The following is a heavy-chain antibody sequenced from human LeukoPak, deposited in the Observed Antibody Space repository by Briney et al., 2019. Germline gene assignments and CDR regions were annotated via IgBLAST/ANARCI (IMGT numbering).Heavy chain of an antibody. J-gene: IGHJ4*02. CDR3: AREVRGHEQWLPSFDY. CDR2: ISAYNGNT. Sequence: GASVKVSCKASGYTFTSYGISWVRQAPGQGLEWMGWISAYNGNTNYAQKLQGRVTMTTDTSTSTAYMELRSLRSDDTAVYYCAREVRGHEQWLPSFDYWGQGTLVTVSS. V-gene: IGHV1-18*01. CDR1: GYTFTSYG. D-gene: IGHD6-19*01.